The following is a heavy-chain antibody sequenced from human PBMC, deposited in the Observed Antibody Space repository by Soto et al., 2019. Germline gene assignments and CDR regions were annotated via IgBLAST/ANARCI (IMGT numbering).Heavy chain of an antibody. V-gene: IGHV3-23*01. J-gene: IGHJ6*02. CDR3: ARDGSYYYYYGMDV. CDR2: ISGSGGST. Sequence: GGSLRLSCAASGFTFSSYAMSWVRQAPGKGLEWVSAISGSGGSTYYADSVKGRFTISRDNSKNTLYLQMNSLRAEDTAVYYCARDGSYYYYYGMDVWGQGTTVTVSS. D-gene: IGHD1-26*01. CDR1: GFTFSSYA.